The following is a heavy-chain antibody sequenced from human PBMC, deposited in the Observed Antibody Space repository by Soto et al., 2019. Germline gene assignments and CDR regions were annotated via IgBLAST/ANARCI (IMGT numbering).Heavy chain of an antibody. CDR3: AKDLARGFWSGNYYFDH. D-gene: IGHD3-3*01. V-gene: IGHV3-30*18. CDR2: ISYHGNNQ. Sequence: QVQLVESGGGVVQPGRSLRLSCAASGFTFKNNGMHWVRQAPGKGLEWVAIISYHGNNQFYADSVKGRFTISRDNSNNTLYLEMNSLRPADTAVYYCAKDLARGFWSGNYYFDHWGQGTLVTVSS. J-gene: IGHJ4*02. CDR1: GFTFKNNG.